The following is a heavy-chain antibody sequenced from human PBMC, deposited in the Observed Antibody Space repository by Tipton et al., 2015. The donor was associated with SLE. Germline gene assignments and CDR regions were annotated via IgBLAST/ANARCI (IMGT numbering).Heavy chain of an antibody. CDR1: GYSFTSYW. CDR2: IYPGDSDT. V-gene: IGHV5-51*01. Sequence: VQLVQSGAEVKKPGESLKISCKGSGYSFTSYWIGWVRQMPGKGLEWMGIIYPGDSDTRYSPSFQGQVTISADKSISTAYLQWSSLKASDTAMYYCARHGPTDTSGNYYYYYGMDVWGQGTTVTVSS. J-gene: IGHJ6*02. CDR3: ARHGPTDTSGNYYYYYGMDV. D-gene: IGHD6-25*01.